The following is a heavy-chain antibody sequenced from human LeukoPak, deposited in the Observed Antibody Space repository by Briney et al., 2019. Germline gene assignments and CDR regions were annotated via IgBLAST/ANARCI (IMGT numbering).Heavy chain of an antibody. CDR3: ARDLAYYDSSGYLRYFDH. CDR1: GGSISSYY. D-gene: IGHD3-22*01. J-gene: IGHJ4*02. CDR2: IYTSGST. Sequence: PSETLSLTCTVSGGSISSYYWGWIRQPAGKGLEWIGRIYTSGSTNYNPSLKSRVTMSLDTSKNQFSLKLSSVTAADTAVYYCARDLAYYDSSGYLRYFDHWGQGTLVTVSS. V-gene: IGHV4-4*07.